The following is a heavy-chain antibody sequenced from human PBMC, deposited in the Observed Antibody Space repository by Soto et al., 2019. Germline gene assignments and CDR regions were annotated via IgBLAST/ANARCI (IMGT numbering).Heavy chain of an antibody. Sequence: EVQLLESGGGLVQPGGSLRLSCAASGFTFSSYAMSWVRQAPGKGLEWVSAISGSGGSTYCADSVKGRFTITRDNSKNTLYLQMNSLRAEDTAVYYCARNGGYQKDWFDPWGQGTLVTVSS. V-gene: IGHV3-23*01. CDR3: ARNGGYQKDWFDP. D-gene: IGHD5-12*01. CDR1: GFTFSSYA. J-gene: IGHJ5*02. CDR2: ISGSGGST.